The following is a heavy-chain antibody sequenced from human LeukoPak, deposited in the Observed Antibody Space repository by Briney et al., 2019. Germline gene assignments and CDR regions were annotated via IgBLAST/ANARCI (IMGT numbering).Heavy chain of an antibody. CDR3: AKDRDYSVDY. D-gene: IGHD4-11*01. J-gene: IGHJ4*02. CDR2: ISYDGSNK. Sequence: GGSLRLSCAASGFTFSSYGMHWVRQAPGKGLEWVAVISYDGSNKYYADSVKGRFTISRDSSKNTLYLQMNSLRAEDTAVYYCAKDRDYSVDYWGQGTLVTVSS. V-gene: IGHV3-30*18. CDR1: GFTFSSYG.